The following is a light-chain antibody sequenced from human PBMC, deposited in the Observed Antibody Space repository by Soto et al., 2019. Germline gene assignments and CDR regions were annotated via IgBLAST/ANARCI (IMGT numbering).Light chain of an antibody. CDR3: QQYGTSHIT. CDR1: QSVSSN. J-gene: IGKJ5*01. V-gene: IGKV3-20*01. Sequence: EIVMTQSPATLSLPPGERATLSCRASQSVSSNLTWYQQKPGQAPRLLIYGASNRATGIPDRFSGSGSGTDFTLTISRLEPEDFAVYYCQQYGTSHITFGQGTRLEIK. CDR2: GAS.